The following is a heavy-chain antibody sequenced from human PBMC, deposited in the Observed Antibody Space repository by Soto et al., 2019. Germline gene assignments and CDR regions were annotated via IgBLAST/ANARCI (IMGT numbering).Heavy chain of an antibody. CDR2: IYHSGSP. V-gene: IGHV4-4*02. J-gene: IGHJ5*02. D-gene: IGHD2-2*02. CDR1: GGSLSSTNW. CDR3: ATLNDRFVVARVPIPS. Sequence: SETLSLTCAVSGGSLSSTNWWLWVRQPPGKGLEGIGEIYHSGSPTYSPSLRGRATISVDKSNNQFSLTLTSVTAADPAVYYCATLNDRFVVARVPIPSWGQRTLVPVSS.